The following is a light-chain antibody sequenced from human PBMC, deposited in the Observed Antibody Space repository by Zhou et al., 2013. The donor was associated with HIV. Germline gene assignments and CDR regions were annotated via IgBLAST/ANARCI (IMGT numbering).Light chain of an antibody. CDR2: ATS. J-gene: IGKJ5*01. CDR3: QQSYSTPPT. V-gene: IGKV1-39*01. CDR1: QNIDAY. Sequence: DIQMTQSPSSLSASIGDKVTISCRASQNIDAYMNWYQQKLGQGPKSLIYATSNLQSGVPSRFTGSGSGTDFTLTINSLQPEDFATYYCQQSYSTPPTFGQGTRLDI.